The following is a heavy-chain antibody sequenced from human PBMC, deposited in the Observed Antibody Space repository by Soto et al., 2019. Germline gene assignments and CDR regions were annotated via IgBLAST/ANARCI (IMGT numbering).Heavy chain of an antibody. Sequence: ASETLSLTCTVSGGSISSSSYYWGWIRQPPGKGLEWIGSIYYSGSTYYNPSLKSRVTISVDTSKNQFSLKLSSVTAADTAVYYCARDLRAAAGRYYYYYYGMDVWGQGTTVTVSS. CDR2: IYYSGST. D-gene: IGHD6-13*01. CDR1: GGSISSSSYY. V-gene: IGHV4-39*07. CDR3: ARDLRAAAGRYYYYYYGMDV. J-gene: IGHJ6*02.